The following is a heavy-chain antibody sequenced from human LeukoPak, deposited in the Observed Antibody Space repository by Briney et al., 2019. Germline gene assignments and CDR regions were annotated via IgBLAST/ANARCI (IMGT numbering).Heavy chain of an antibody. CDR2: ISSSSSYI. CDR3: ARDLVGATSY. J-gene: IGHJ4*02. V-gene: IGHV3-21*01. D-gene: IGHD1-26*01. Sequence: PGGSLRLSCAASGFTFSSYSMDWVRQAPGKGLEWVSSISSSSSYIYYADSVKGRFTISRDNAKNSLYLQMNSLRAEDTAVYYCARDLVGATSYWGQGTLVTVSS. CDR1: GFTFSSYS.